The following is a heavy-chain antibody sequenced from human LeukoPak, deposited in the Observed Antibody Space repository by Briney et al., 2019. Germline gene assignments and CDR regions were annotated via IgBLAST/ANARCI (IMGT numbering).Heavy chain of an antibody. CDR3: ESGYPGLYYFDY. Sequence: ASVKVSCKASGYTFTGYYMHWVRQAPGQGLEWMGWINPNSGGTKYVQKFQGRVTMTRDTSISTAYMELSRLRSDDTAVYYCESGYPGLYYFDYWGQGALVTVSS. J-gene: IGHJ4*02. CDR2: INPNSGGT. CDR1: GYTFTGYY. V-gene: IGHV1-2*02. D-gene: IGHD3-22*01.